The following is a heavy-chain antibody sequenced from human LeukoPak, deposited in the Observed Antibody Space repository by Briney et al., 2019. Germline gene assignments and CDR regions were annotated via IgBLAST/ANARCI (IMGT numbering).Heavy chain of an antibody. D-gene: IGHD3-22*01. Sequence: GGSLRLSCAASGFTFSSYAMSWVRQAPGKGLEWVSAISGSGGSTYYADSVKGRFTISRDNSKNTLYLQMNSLRAEDTAVYYCAKDPANYYYDSSGYLSASGQIDYWGQGTLVTVSS. CDR3: AKDPANYYYDSSGYLSASGQIDY. J-gene: IGHJ4*02. V-gene: IGHV3-23*01. CDR1: GFTFSSYA. CDR2: ISGSGGST.